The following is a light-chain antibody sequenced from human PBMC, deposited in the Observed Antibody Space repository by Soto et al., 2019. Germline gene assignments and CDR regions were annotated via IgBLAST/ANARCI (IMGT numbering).Light chain of an antibody. Sequence: MPQSPSSLSASVGDRVTITCRASQSVSSYLNWYQQKPGKAPKLLIYAASSLQSGVPSSFSGSGSGTDFTLTISSLQPEDFATYYCQQSYSTPITFGQGTRLEIK. CDR2: AAS. CDR1: QSVSSY. J-gene: IGKJ5*01. V-gene: IGKV1-39*01. CDR3: QQSYSTPIT.